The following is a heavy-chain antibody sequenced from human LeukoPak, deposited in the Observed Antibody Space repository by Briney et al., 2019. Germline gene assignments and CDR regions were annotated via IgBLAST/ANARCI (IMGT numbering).Heavy chain of an antibody. CDR1: GFTFSSYS. J-gene: IGHJ3*02. CDR2: ISSSSSTI. CDR3: AKDLRDAFDI. Sequence: GGSLRLSCAASGFTFSSYSMNWVRQGPGKGLEWVSYISSSSSTIYYADSVKGRFTISRDNAKNSLYLQMNSLRAEDTAVYCCAKDLRDAFDIWGQGTMVTVSS. V-gene: IGHV3-48*04. D-gene: IGHD3-9*01.